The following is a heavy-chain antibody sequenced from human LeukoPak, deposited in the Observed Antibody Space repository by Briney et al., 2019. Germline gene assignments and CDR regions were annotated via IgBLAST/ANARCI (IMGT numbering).Heavy chain of an antibody. CDR3: ARVRGDYGEDSYYYYMDV. Sequence: SETLSLTCTVSGGSFSSHYWSWIRQPPGKGLEWIAFMFHSGNSNYNPSLKSRVTISVDTSKNQFSLKLSSVTAADTAVYYCARVRGDYGEDSYYYYMDVWGKGTTVTISS. J-gene: IGHJ6*03. D-gene: IGHD4-17*01. V-gene: IGHV4-59*08. CDR2: MFHSGNS. CDR1: GGSFSSHY.